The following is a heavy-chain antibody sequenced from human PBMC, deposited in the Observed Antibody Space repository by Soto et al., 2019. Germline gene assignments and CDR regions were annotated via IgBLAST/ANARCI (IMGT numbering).Heavy chain of an antibody. V-gene: IGHV3-21*01. CDR2: ISSSSSYI. Sequence: EVQLVESGGGLVKPGGSLRLSCAASGFTFSSYSMNWVRQAPGKGLEWVSSISSSSSYIYYADSVKGRFTISRDNAKNSLYLQMNSLRAEDTAVSYCARDEPVIVVVAAASLDVWGKGTTVTVSS. CDR1: GFTFSSYS. J-gene: IGHJ6*04. D-gene: IGHD2-15*01. CDR3: ARDEPVIVVVAAASLDV.